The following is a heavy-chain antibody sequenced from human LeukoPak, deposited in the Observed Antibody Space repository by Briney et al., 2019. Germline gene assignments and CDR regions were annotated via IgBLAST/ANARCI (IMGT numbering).Heavy chain of an antibody. CDR1: GFIFTTYA. Sequence: GGSLRLSCAASGFIFTTYAMGWVRQLPGKGLEWVSGVSSSGSDTYYTSSVKGRFTISRDNSKNTLYLQVNSLRVEDTAVYYCARRVLGAVGYFDYWGQGALVTVSS. J-gene: IGHJ4*02. V-gene: IGHV3-23*05. D-gene: IGHD4-23*01. CDR3: ARRVLGAVGYFDY. CDR2: VSSSGSDT.